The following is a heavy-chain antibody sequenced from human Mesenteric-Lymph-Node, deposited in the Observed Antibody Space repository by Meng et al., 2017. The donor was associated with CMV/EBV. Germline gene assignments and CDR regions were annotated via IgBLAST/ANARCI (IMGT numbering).Heavy chain of an antibody. J-gene: IGHJ5*02. Sequence: QVQLVQSGAGGKTPGSAVKVSCKASGGTFSSYTISWVRQAPGQGLEWMGRIIPILGIANYAQKFQGRVTITADKSTSTGYMELSSLRSEDTAVYYCAGGIAAAGSRWFDPWGQGTLVTVSS. D-gene: IGHD6-13*01. CDR2: IIPILGIA. V-gene: IGHV1-69*02. CDR3: AGGIAAAGSRWFDP. CDR1: GGTFSSYT.